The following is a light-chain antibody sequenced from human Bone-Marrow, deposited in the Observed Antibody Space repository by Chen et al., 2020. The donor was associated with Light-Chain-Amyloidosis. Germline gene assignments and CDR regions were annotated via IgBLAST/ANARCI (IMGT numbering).Light chain of an antibody. CDR1: SGHSSYA. J-gene: IGLJ1*01. CDR3: QTWGTGILV. CDR2: LNSDGSH. V-gene: IGLV4-69*01. Sequence: QLVLTQSPSASASLGASVKLTCTLSSGHSSYAIAWHQQQPEKGARYLMKLNSDGSHSKGDGIPDRYSGSSSGAERYLTISSLQSEDEADYYCQTWGTGILVFGTGTKVTVL.